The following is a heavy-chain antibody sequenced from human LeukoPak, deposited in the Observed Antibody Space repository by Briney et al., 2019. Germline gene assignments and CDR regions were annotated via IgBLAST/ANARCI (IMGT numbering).Heavy chain of an antibody. V-gene: IGHV1-69*06. D-gene: IGHD6-13*01. CDR2: RIPIFGTA. Sequence: SVKLSCKASGGTVSSYAISWGRQSPGQGLEWRGGRIPIFGTANYAQKLQGRVTVTADKSTSTAYRELSSLRSEDTAVYYCARKGRSRPNYYMDVWGKGTTVTVSS. CDR3: ARKGRSRPNYYMDV. CDR1: GGTVSSYA. J-gene: IGHJ6*03.